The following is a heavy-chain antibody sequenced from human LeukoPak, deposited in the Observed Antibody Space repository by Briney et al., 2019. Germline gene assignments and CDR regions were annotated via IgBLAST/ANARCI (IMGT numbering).Heavy chain of an antibody. Sequence: KTGGSLRLSCAVSGLSFSTSWMDWVRQAPGKGLEWVASINPDESEKYSAGSVKGRFTISRDNAKNSLFLQMENLRVEDTAFYYCVSDLHYSRLDYWGQGMLVAVSS. J-gene: IGHJ4*02. CDR3: VSDLHYSRLDY. V-gene: IGHV3-7*01. CDR2: INPDESEK. CDR1: GLSFSTSW. D-gene: IGHD4-11*01.